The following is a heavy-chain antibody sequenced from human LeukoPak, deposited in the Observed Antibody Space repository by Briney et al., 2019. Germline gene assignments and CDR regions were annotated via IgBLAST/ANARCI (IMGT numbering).Heavy chain of an antibody. CDR1: GYTFTGYY. Sequence: GASVKVSCKASGYTFTGYYMHWVRQAPGQGLEWMGWINPNSGGTNYAQKFQGRVTMTRDTSISTAYMELSRLRSDDTAVYYCARSPPLGQRIRQDYWGQGTLVTVSS. CDR3: ARSPPLGQRIRQDY. D-gene: IGHD3-16*01. CDR2: INPNSGGT. J-gene: IGHJ4*02. V-gene: IGHV1-2*02.